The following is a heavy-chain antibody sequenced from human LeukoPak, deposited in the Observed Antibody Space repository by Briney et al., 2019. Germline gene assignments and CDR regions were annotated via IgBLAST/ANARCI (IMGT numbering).Heavy chain of an antibody. J-gene: IGHJ4*02. CDR1: GFTFRSYS. CDR2: IISSSSYI. Sequence: GGSLRLSCAASGFTFRSYSMNWVRQAPGKGLEWVSSIISSSSYIYYADSVKGRFTISRDNAKNSLYLQMNSLRAEDTAVYYCAREPSLAGTLWWSAVVAPPADYWGQGTLVTVSS. V-gene: IGHV3-21*01. CDR3: AREPSLAGTLWWSAVVAPPADY. D-gene: IGHD2-21*01.